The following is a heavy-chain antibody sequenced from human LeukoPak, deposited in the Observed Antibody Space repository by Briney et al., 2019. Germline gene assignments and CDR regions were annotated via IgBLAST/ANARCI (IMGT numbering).Heavy chain of an antibody. V-gene: IGHV3-21*01. Sequence: PGGSLRLSCAASGFTFSSYSMNWVRQAPGKGLEWVSSISSSSSYIYYADSVKGRFTISRDNAKNSLYLQMNSLRAEDTAVYYCASAESTVVRSDRDDAFDIWGQGTMVTVSS. CDR2: ISSSSSYI. CDR3: ASAESTVVRSDRDDAFDI. CDR1: GFTFSSYS. J-gene: IGHJ3*02. D-gene: IGHD4-23*01.